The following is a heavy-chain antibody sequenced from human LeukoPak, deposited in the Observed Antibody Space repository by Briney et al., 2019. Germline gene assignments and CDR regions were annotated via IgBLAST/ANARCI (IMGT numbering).Heavy chain of an antibody. CDR3: ARDSPNDGILWWSIDY. J-gene: IGHJ4*02. CDR1: GFTFSSYA. CDR2: ISSNGGST. Sequence: PGGSLRLSCAASGFTFSSYAMHWVRQAPGKGLEYVSAISSNGGSTYYANSVKGRFTISRGNSKNTLYLQMGSLRAEDMAVYYCARDSPNDGILWWSIDYWGQGTLVTVSS. V-gene: IGHV3-64*01. D-gene: IGHD2-21*01.